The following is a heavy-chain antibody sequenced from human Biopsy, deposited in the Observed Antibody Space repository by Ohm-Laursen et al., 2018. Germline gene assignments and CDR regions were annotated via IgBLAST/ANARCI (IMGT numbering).Heavy chain of an antibody. CDR1: GFTFSAPA. V-gene: IGHV3-73*01. J-gene: IGHJ4*02. CDR3: TLEGAGFDN. CDR2: IRSKAKSYAT. Sequence: SLRLSCAASGFTFSAPAVHWVRQASGKGLEWVGRIRSKAKSYATAYAASVTGRFTISRDDSKNTTCLQMNSLKTEDTAVYYCTLEGAGFDNWGQGTLVTVSS. D-gene: IGHD3-10*01.